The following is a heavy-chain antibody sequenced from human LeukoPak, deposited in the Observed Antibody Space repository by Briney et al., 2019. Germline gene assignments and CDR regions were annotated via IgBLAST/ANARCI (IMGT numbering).Heavy chain of an antibody. J-gene: IGHJ4*02. CDR2: IYPGDSDT. CDR1: GYSFTSYW. CDR3: ARALRSASVDFDY. D-gene: IGHD2-15*01. Sequence: GESLQISCKGSGYSFTSYWIAWARQMPGKGLEWMGIIYPGDSDTRYSPSFQGQVTISADKSISAAYLQWSSLKASDTAMYYCARALRSASVDFDYWGQGTLVTVSS. V-gene: IGHV5-51*01.